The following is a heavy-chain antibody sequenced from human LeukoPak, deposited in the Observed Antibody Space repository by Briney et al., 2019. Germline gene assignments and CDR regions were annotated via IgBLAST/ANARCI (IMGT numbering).Heavy chain of an antibody. CDR2: ISSSSSTI. CDR1: GFTFSSYS. D-gene: IGHD4-17*01. V-gene: IGHV3-48*01. Sequence: GVSLRLSCAASGFTFSSYSMNWVRQAPGKGLEWVSYISSSSSTIYYADSVKGRFTISRDNAKNSLYLQMNSLRAEDTAVYYCATSYGDPYYYYGMDVWGQGTTVTVSS. CDR3: ATSYGDPYYYYGMDV. J-gene: IGHJ6*02.